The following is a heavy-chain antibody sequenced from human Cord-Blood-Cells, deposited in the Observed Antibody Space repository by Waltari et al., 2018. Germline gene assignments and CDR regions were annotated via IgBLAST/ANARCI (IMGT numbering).Heavy chain of an antibody. CDR1: GGSIRTSNW. CDR3: ASGYSGYEILFDY. D-gene: IGHD5-12*01. CDR2: IYHSGST. J-gene: IGHJ4*02. Sequence: QVQLQESGPGLVKPSGTLSLPCAVSGGSIRTSNWWSRVRQPPGKGLEWIGEIYHSGSTNYNPSLKSRVTISVDKSKNQFSLKLSSVTAADTAVYYCASGYSGYEILFDYWGQGTLVTVSS. V-gene: IGHV4-4*02.